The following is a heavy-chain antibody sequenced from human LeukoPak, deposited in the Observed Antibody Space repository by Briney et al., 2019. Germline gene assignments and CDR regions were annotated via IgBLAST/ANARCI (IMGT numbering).Heavy chain of an antibody. CDR2: ISGSGGST. J-gene: IGHJ6*03. Sequence: PGGSLRLSYAASGFTFSSYAMSWVRQAPGKGLEWVSAISGSGGSTYYADSVKGRFTISRDNAKNSLYLQMNSLRADDTAFYHCARVRGSSDYDSYMDVWGKGTPVTVSS. D-gene: IGHD6-25*01. CDR3: ARVRGSSDYDSYMDV. CDR1: GFTFSSYA. V-gene: IGHV3-23*01.